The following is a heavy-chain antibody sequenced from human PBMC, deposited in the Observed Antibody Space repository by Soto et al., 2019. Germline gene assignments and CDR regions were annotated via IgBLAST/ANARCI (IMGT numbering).Heavy chain of an antibody. D-gene: IGHD3-16*01. V-gene: IGHV1-18*04. CDR3: ASRMITFGGAQGGDY. J-gene: IGHJ4*02. CDR1: GYTFTSYG. CDR2: ISAYNGNT. Sequence: QVQLVQSGAEVKKPGASVKVSCKASGYTFTSYGISWVRQAPGQGLEWMGWISAYNGNTNYAQKLQGRVPMTTDTSTSTAYLGLRSLGSDDTAVYYCASRMITFGGAQGGDYLGQGTLVTGSS.